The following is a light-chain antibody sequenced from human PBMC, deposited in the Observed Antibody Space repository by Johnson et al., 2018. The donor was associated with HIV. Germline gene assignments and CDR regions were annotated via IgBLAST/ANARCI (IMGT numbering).Light chain of an antibody. V-gene: IGLV1-51*02. CDR1: SSNIGNNY. Sequence: QSVLTQPPSVSAAPGQKVTISCSGSSSNIGNNYVSWYQQLPGTAPKLLIYENNKRPSGIPDRFSGSQSGTSATLGITGPKTGDEADYYCGTWDSSLSAYVFGTGTKVTVL. CDR3: GTWDSSLSAYV. J-gene: IGLJ1*01. CDR2: ENN.